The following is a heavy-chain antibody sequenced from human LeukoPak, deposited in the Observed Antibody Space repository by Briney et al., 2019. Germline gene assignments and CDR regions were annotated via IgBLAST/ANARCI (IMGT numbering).Heavy chain of an antibody. J-gene: IGHJ4*02. V-gene: IGHV4-59*08. D-gene: IGHD5-18*01. CDR1: GGSISSYY. Sequence: KPSETLSLTCTVSGGSISSYYWSWIRQPPGKGLEWIGYIYYSGSTNYNPSLKSRVTISVDTSKNQFSLKLSSVTAADTAVYYCARQTAMVLPDYWGQGILVTVSS. CDR2: IYYSGST. CDR3: ARQTAMVLPDY.